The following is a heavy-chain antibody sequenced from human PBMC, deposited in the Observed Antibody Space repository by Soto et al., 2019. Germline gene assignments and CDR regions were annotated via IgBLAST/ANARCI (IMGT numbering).Heavy chain of an antibody. CDR3: AGGASGSGSSVFDY. D-gene: IGHD3-10*01. J-gene: IGHJ4*02. CDR1: GGSFSGYY. CDR2: INHSGST. Sequence: SETLSLTCAVYGGSFSGYYWSWIRQPPGKGLEWIGEINHSGSTNYNPSLKSRVTISVGTSKNQFSLKLSSVTAADTAVYYCAGGASGSGSSVFDYWGQGTLVTVSS. V-gene: IGHV4-34*01.